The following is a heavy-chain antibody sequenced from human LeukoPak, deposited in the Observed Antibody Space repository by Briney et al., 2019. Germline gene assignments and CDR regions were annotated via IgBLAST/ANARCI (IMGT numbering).Heavy chain of an antibody. J-gene: IGHJ4*02. CDR3: ATPGLARAY. CDR1: VGSMSSCRYY. V-gene: IGHV4-39*01. CDR2: IYYSGNT. Sequence: PSETLSLTCSVCVGSMSSCRYYWGWSRQPPGKGLEWIGSIYYSGNTYYNASLKSRVTISGDTSKNQFSLILSSVTAADTAVYYCATPGLARAYWRQGTLVTVSS.